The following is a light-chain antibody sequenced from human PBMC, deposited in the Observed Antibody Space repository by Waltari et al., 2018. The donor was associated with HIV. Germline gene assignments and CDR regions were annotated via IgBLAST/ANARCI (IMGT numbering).Light chain of an antibody. Sequence: QSVLTQPPSVSGAPGQRITISCTGSSSNIGAGSDVHCYQHLPGTAPKLLIYGDSNRPSGVPDRFSASRSGTSASLAITGLQAEDEGDYYCHAFDSSLSGWVFGGRTKLTVL. CDR3: HAFDSSLSGWV. CDR2: GDS. V-gene: IGLV1-40*01. CDR1: SSNIGAGSD. J-gene: IGLJ2*01.